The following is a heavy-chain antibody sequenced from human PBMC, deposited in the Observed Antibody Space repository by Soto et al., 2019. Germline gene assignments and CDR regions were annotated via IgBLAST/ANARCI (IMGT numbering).Heavy chain of an antibody. CDR3: AKGRARCGSGPGFDY. J-gene: IGHJ4*02. CDR2: INPKSGGT. Sequence: ASVKGSCKASGDTFTANYIHWVRQAPGQGVEWMGWINPKSGGTNYPQKFQGRVTMTRATSLSTLYMTLTRLTSDDTTVNYCAKGRARCGSGPGFDYWGQGNLVTVSS. CDR1: GDTFTANY. V-gene: IGHV1-2*02. D-gene: IGHD2-15*01.